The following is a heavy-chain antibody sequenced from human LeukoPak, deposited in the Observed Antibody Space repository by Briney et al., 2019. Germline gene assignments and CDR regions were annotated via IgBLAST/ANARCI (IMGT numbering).Heavy chain of an antibody. D-gene: IGHD5-18*01. Sequence: GASVNVSCKASGGTFCSYAISWVRQAPGQGLEWMGGIIPIFGTANYAQKFQGRVTITTDESTSTAYMELSSLRSEDTAVYYCATQVDTAMVNYYYYYMDVWGKGTTVTVSS. V-gene: IGHV1-69*05. CDR1: GGTFCSYA. CDR3: ATQVDTAMVNYYYYYMDV. CDR2: IIPIFGTA. J-gene: IGHJ6*03.